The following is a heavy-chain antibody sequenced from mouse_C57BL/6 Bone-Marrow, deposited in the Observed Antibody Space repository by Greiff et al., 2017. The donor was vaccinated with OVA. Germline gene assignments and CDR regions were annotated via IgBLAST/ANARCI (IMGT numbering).Heavy chain of an antibody. Sequence: EVQLQQSGAELVRPGASVKLSCTASGFNIKDDYMHWVKQRPEPGLEWIGWIDPENGDTEYASKFQGKATITADTSSNTAYLQLSSLTSEDTAVYYCTTGYDFWFAYWGQGTLVTVSA. V-gene: IGHV14-4*01. D-gene: IGHD2-4*01. CDR1: GFNIKDDY. CDR2: IDPENGDT. J-gene: IGHJ3*01. CDR3: TTGYDFWFAY.